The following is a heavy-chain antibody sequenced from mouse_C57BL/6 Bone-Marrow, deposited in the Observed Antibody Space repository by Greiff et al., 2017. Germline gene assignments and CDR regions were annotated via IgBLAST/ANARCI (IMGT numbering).Heavy chain of an antibody. J-gene: IGHJ4*01. CDR2: ISDGGSYT. CDR1: GFTFSSYA. D-gene: IGHD2-12*01. Sequence: VQLKESGGGLVKPGGSLKLSCAASGFTFSSYAMSWVRQTPEKRLEWVATISDGGSYTYYPDNVKGRFTISRDNAKNNLYLQMSHLKSEDTAMYYCAREASYYSYYYAMDYWGQGTSVTVSS. CDR3: AREASYYSYYYAMDY. V-gene: IGHV5-4*01.